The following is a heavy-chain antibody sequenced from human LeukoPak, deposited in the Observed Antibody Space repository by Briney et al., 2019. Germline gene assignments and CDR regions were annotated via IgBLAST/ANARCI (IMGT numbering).Heavy chain of an antibody. CDR1: GGSISSYY. Sequence: PSETLSLTCTVSGGSISSYYRSWIRQPPGKGLEWIGYIYYSGSTNYNPSLKSRVTISVDTSKNQFSLKLSSVTAADTAVYYCARHNGYYYVHWGQGTLVTVSS. D-gene: IGHD3-10*02. CDR2: IYYSGST. V-gene: IGHV4-59*08. J-gene: IGHJ4*02. CDR3: ARHNGYYYVH.